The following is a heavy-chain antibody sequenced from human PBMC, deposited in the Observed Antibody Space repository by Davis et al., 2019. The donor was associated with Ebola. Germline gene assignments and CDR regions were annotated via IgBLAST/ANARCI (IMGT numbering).Heavy chain of an antibody. CDR1: GFTFSSYG. Sequence: GSLRLSCAASGFTFSSYGMHWVRQAPGKGLEWVAVISYDGSNKYYADSVKGRFTISRDNSKNTLYLQMNSLRAEDTAVYYCAKPPRGSYEYYFDYWGQGTLVTVSS. CDR3: AKPPRGSYEYYFDY. V-gene: IGHV3-30*18. J-gene: IGHJ4*02. D-gene: IGHD1-26*01. CDR2: ISYDGSNK.